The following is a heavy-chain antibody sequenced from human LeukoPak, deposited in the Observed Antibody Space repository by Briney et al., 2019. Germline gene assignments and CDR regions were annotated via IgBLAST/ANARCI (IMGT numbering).Heavy chain of an antibody. D-gene: IGHD5-12*01. Sequence: ASVKVSCKASGYTFTSYVMHWVRQAPGQRLEWMGRINAGNGNTKYSQEFQGRVTITRDTSASTAYMELSSLRSEDTAVYYCARARTAGYSGYDSALYYYYYYMDVWGKGTTVTVSS. V-gene: IGHV1-3*03. CDR2: INAGNGNT. J-gene: IGHJ6*03. CDR1: GYTFTSYV. CDR3: ARARTAGYSGYDSALYYYYYYMDV.